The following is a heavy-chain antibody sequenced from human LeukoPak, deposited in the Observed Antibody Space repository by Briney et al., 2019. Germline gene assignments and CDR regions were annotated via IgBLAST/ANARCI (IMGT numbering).Heavy chain of an antibody. D-gene: IGHD2-8*01. CDR1: GFTFGRYL. CDR3: ARDCTNGICYTWAY. Sequence: GGSLRLSCAASGFTFGRYLMGWVRQAPGKGLECVANINQDGSEKYYVDSVKGRFTISRDNAKNSLYLQMNSLRAEDTAVYYCARDCTNGICYTWAYWGPGTLVTVSS. V-gene: IGHV3-7*01. CDR2: INQDGSEK. J-gene: IGHJ4*02.